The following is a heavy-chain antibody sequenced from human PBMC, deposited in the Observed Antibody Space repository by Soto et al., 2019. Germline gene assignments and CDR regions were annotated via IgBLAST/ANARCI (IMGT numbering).Heavy chain of an antibody. CDR2: ISGSGGST. J-gene: IGHJ4*02. CDR1: GFTFSSYA. V-gene: IGHV3-23*01. CDR3: AKDSVIAVVGTCEY. Sequence: EVQLLESGGGLVQPGGSLRLSCAASGFTFSSYAMSWVRQSPGKGLEWVSAISGSGGSTYYADSVKGRFTISRDNSKNTLYLQMNSPRAEDTAVYYCAKDSVIAVVGTCEYWGQGTLVTVSS. D-gene: IGHD6-19*01.